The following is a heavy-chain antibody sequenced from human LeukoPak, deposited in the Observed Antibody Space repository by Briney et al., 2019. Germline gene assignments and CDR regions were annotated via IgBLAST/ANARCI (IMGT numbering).Heavy chain of an antibody. V-gene: IGHV4-61*02. D-gene: IGHD3-9*01. Sequence: ASETLSLTCTVSGGSISSGSYYWSWIRQPAGKGLEWIGRIYTSGRTIFNPSLKSRVTISVDTSKNQFSLKLSSVTAADTAVYYCARGQILTGPSHITYYYYMDVWGKGTTVTISS. CDR2: IYTSGRT. CDR1: GGSISSGSYY. CDR3: ARGQILTGPSHITYYYYMDV. J-gene: IGHJ6*03.